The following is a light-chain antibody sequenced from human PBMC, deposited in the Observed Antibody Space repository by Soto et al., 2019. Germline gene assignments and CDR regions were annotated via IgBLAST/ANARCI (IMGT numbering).Light chain of an antibody. CDR2: DAS. Sequence: DIQMTQSPSTLSASVGDRVTITCRASQSISSWLAWYQQKPGKAPKLLIYDASSLESGVPSRFSGSGSGTEFTLTISSLQLDDFATYYCQQYNSYSGYTFGHGTKVDIK. V-gene: IGKV1-5*01. CDR1: QSISSW. CDR3: QQYNSYSGYT. J-gene: IGKJ2*01.